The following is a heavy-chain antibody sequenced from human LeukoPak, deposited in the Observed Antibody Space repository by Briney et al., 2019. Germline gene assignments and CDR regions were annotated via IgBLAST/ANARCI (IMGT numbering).Heavy chain of an antibody. CDR3: ARAPSEICGYYPEYFRH. J-gene: IGHJ1*01. CDR1: GFTFSSYW. D-gene: IGHD3-22*01. CDR2: IKSDGST. Sequence: PGGSLRLSCAASGFTFSSYWMNWVRHAPGKGLGWVSRIKSDGSTRYTDSVKGRFTISRDNTKKKISLKMNSLKAEDTGGYYCARAPSEICGYYPEYFRHWGQGTLVIVSS. V-gene: IGHV3-74*01.